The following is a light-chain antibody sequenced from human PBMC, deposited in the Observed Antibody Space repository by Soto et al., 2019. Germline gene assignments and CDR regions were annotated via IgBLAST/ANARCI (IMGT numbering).Light chain of an antibody. Sequence: EIVLTQSPGTLSLSPGERATLSCRASQSVHNNYLTWYQQQPGQAPRLLIYGSSSRAAGVPDRFSGSGSGTDFTLTISRLEPEDLAVYYCQQYGSSPPTFGQGPNLEIK. J-gene: IGKJ2*01. CDR1: QSVHNNY. CDR2: GSS. V-gene: IGKV3-20*01. CDR3: QQYGSSPPT.